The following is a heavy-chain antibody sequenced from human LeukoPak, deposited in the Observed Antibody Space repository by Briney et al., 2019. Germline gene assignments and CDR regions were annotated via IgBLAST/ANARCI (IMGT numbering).Heavy chain of an antibody. J-gene: IGHJ6*02. CDR1: GGSISSGSYY. V-gene: IGHV4-61*02. D-gene: IGHD6-13*01. Sequence: SETLSLTCTVSGGSISSGSYYWSWIRQPAGKGLEWIGRIYTSGSTNYNPSLKSRVTISVDTSKNQFSLKLSSVTAADTAVYYCAGVRQHLPYYYYGMDVWGQGTTVTVSS. CDR3: AGVRQHLPYYYYGMDV. CDR2: IYTSGST.